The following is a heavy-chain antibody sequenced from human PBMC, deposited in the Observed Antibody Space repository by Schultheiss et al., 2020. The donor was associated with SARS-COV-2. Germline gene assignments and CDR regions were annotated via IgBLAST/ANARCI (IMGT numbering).Heavy chain of an antibody. CDR3: ARLDSAYYISRSWIDP. CDR1: GFTVSSNY. CDR2: ISSSGSGGST. D-gene: IGHD1-26*01. V-gene: IGHV3-53*01. J-gene: IGHJ5*02. Sequence: GESLKISCAASGFTVSSNYMSWVRQAPGKGLEWVSAISSSGSGGSTYYADSVKGRFTISRDNSKNTLYLQMNSLRDEDTAVYYCARLDSAYYISRSWIDPWGQGTLVTVSS.